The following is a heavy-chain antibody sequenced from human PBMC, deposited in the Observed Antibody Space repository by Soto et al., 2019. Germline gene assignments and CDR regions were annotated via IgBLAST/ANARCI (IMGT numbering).Heavy chain of an antibody. CDR1: GFTFSSYA. CDR3: AKDLPKGIAVAETFDY. J-gene: IGHJ4*02. CDR2: ISGSGGST. V-gene: IGHV3-23*01. D-gene: IGHD6-19*01. Sequence: PGGSLRLSCAASGFTFSSYAMSWVRQAPGKGLEWVSAISGSGGSTYYADSVKGRFTISRDNSKNTLYLQMNSLRAEDTAVYYCAKDLPKGIAVAETFDYWGQGTLVTVSS.